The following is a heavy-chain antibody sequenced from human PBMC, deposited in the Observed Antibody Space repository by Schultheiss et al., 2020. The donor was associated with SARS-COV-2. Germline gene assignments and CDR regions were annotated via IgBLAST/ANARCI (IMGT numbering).Heavy chain of an antibody. D-gene: IGHD1-26*01. CDR2: INPTSGVP. CDR1: GYTFTDYY. CDR3: AKIALSGSYCFDY. Sequence: ASVKVSCKASGYTFTDYYIHWVRQVPGQGLEWLGRINPTSGVPNSAQKFQGRVTMARDTSISTAHMELSSLRSDDTAVYYCAKIALSGSYCFDYWGQGTLVTVSS. J-gene: IGHJ4*02. V-gene: IGHV1-2*06.